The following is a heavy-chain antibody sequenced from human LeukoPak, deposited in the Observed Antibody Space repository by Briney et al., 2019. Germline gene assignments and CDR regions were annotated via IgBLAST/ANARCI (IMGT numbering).Heavy chain of an antibody. CDR3: ARELHWAFWY. V-gene: IGHV1-2*02. J-gene: IGHJ4*02. D-gene: IGHD3-3*01. Sequence: ASVKVSCKASGYTFTSYGISWVRQAPGQGLEWMGWINPNSGGTNYAQKFQGRVTMTRDTSISTAYMELSRLRSDDTAVYYCARELHWAFWYWGQGTLVTVSS. CDR1: GYTFTSYG. CDR2: INPNSGGT.